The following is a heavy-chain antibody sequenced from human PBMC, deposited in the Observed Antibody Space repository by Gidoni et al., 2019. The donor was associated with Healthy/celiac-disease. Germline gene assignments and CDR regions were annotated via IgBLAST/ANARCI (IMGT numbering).Heavy chain of an antibody. J-gene: IGHJ6*02. CDR1: FSSYE. Sequence: FSSYEMNWVRQAPGKGLEWVSYISSSGSTIYYADSVKGRFTISRDNAKNSLYLQMNSLRAEDTAVYYCARGGDSVFGYYYYGMDVWGQGTTVTVSS. CDR2: ISSSGSTI. D-gene: IGHD3-3*01. CDR3: ARGGDSVFGYYYYGMDV. V-gene: IGHV3-48*03.